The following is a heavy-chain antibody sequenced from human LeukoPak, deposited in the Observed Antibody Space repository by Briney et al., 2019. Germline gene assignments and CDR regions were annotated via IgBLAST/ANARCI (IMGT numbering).Heavy chain of an antibody. V-gene: IGHV3-43*02. D-gene: IGHD6-13*01. CDR1: EFTFDDYA. J-gene: IGHJ4*02. Sequence: GGSLRLSCAASEFTFDDYAMHWVRQAPGKGLEWVSLISGDGGSTYYADSVKGRFTISRDNAKNSLYLQMNSLRAEDTSVYYCTRGKSSNSFYYFDSWGQGSLVTVSS. CDR2: ISGDGGST. CDR3: TRGKSSNSFYYFDS.